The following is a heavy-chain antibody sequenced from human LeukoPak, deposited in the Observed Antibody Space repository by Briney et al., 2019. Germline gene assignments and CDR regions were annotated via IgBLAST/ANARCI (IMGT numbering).Heavy chain of an antibody. CDR1: GYTFTSYG. D-gene: IGHD2-2*01. V-gene: IGHV1-18*01. J-gene: IGHJ4*02. CDR2: ISAYNGNT. CDR3: ATDVTEYCSTTSCYPYY. Sequence: ASVKVSCKASGYTFTSYGISWVRQAPGQGLEWMGWISAYNGNTNYAQKLQGRVTMTTDTSTSTAYMELRSLRSDDTAVYYCATDVTEYCSTTSCYPYYWGQGTLVTVSS.